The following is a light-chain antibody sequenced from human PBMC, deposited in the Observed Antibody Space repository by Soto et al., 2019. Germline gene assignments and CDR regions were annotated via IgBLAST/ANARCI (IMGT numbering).Light chain of an antibody. Sequence: QSVLNQPASVSGSPGQSITISCTGTRSDVGGYNYVSWYKQRPGKAPKLVIYDVSHRPSGVSNRFFGSKSGNTASLIISGLQAEDEADYYCFSYSTSRARIFGGGTKVTVL. CDR1: RSDVGGYNY. V-gene: IGLV2-14*01. CDR2: DVS. CDR3: FSYSTSRARI. J-gene: IGLJ2*01.